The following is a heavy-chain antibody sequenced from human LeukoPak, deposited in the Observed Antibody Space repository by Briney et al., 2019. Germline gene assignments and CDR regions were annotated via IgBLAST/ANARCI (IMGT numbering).Heavy chain of an antibody. CDR2: ISGGTTST. V-gene: IGHV3-23*01. CDR1: GCTFSSYA. D-gene: IGHD1/OR15-1a*01. J-gene: IGHJ5*02. Sequence: PGGSLRLSCAAYGCTFSSYAMSWIRQPPGKGLEWVSVISGGTTSTYYADSVKGQSTNSRDNSKIRLELQMNSVGAEDTTVYNCSKDGKTISDLDTWGQGTLVTVSS. CDR3: SKDGKTISDLDT.